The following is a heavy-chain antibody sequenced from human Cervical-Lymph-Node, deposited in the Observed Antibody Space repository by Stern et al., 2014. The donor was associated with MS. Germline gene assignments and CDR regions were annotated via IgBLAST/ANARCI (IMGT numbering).Heavy chain of an antibody. CDR3: ARAAGILDF. Sequence: VQLVESGNEVKKPGASVKVSCEASGYTFTSYGISWVRQAPGQGLEWIGWISAYNGNTNYEQKFQDRVTMTTDTSTSTVYMELRNLRSDDAALYYCARAAGILDFWGQGTLVTVSS. CDR2: ISAYNGNT. CDR1: GYTFTSYG. V-gene: IGHV1-18*01. D-gene: IGHD1-1*01. J-gene: IGHJ4*02.